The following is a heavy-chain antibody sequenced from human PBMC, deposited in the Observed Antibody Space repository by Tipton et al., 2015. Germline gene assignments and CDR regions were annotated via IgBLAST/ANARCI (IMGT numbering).Heavy chain of an antibody. CDR2: ISYSGST. CDR3: ARDLEHGMDV. J-gene: IGHJ6*02. D-gene: IGHD5-24*01. CDR1: GGSVNSANYY. V-gene: IGHV4-61*01. Sequence: LRLSCTVSGGSVNSANYYWGWIRQPPGKGLEWIGYISYSGSTHYNPSLKSRVTISVDTSKNQFSLTLNSVTAADTAVYYCARDLEHGMDVWGQGTTVTVSS.